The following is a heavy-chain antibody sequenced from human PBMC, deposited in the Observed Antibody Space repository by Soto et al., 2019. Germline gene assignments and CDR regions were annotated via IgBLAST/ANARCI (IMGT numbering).Heavy chain of an antibody. V-gene: IGHV3-23*01. CDR2: ISGSGGST. Sequence: GESLKISCAASGFTFSSYAMSWVRQAPGKGLEWVSAISGSGGSTYYADSVKGRFTISRDNSKNTLYLQMNSLRAEDTAVYYCASTIVGATGGWGQGTLVTVSS. CDR1: GFTFSSYA. CDR3: ASTIVGATGG. D-gene: IGHD1-26*01. J-gene: IGHJ4*02.